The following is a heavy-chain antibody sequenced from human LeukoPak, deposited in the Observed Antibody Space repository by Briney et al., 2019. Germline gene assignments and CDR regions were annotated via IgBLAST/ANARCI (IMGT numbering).Heavy chain of an antibody. D-gene: IGHD5-18*01. CDR2: IGGSGVNA. V-gene: IGHV3-23*01. CDR3: AKDSTWIQLWFDY. J-gene: IGHJ4*02. Sequence: SVIGGSGVNAYYADSVKGRFTISRDNSKNTVYLQMNSLRADDTALYYCAKDSTWIQLWFDYWGQGTLVTVSS.